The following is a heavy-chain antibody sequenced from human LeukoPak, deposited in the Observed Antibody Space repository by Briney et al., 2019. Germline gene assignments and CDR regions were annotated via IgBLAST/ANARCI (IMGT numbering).Heavy chain of an antibody. CDR3: ATQTGYDAFDI. CDR1: GFTFSSYA. CDR2: IYSGGSI. Sequence: GGSLRLSCAASGFTFSSYAMHWVRQAPGKGLEWVSVIYSGGSIYYADSVKGRFTISRDNSKNTLYLQMNSLRAEDTAVYYCATQTGYDAFDIWGQGTMVTVSS. J-gene: IGHJ3*02. V-gene: IGHV3-53*01. D-gene: IGHD1-1*01.